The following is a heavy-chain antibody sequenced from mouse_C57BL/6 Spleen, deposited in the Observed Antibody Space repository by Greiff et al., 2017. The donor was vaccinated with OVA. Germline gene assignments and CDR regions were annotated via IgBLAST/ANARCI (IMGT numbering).Heavy chain of an antibody. Sequence: QVQLKESGAELVKPGASVKISCKASGYAFSSYWMNWVKQRPGQGLEWIGQIYPGDGDTNYNGKFKGKATLTADKSSSTAYMQLSSLTSEDSAVYFCARHDGYFYWYFDVWGTGTTVTVSS. D-gene: IGHD2-3*01. CDR3: ARHDGYFYWYFDV. CDR1: GYAFSSYW. V-gene: IGHV1-80*01. CDR2: IYPGDGDT. J-gene: IGHJ1*03.